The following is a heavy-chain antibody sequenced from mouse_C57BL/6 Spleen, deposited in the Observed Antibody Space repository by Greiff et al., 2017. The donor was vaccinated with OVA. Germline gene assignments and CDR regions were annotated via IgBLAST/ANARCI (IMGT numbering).Heavy chain of an antibody. CDR3: ARGDYGSSYWYLDV. CDR2: IDPSDSYT. CDR1: GYTFTSYW. J-gene: IGHJ1*03. Sequence: QVQLQQPGAELVRPGTSVKLSCKASGYTFTSYWMHWVKQRPGQGLEWIGVIDPSDSYTNYNQKFKGKATLTVDTSSSTAYMQLSSLTSEDSAVYYGARGDYGSSYWYLDVWGTGTTVTVSS. V-gene: IGHV1-59*01. D-gene: IGHD1-1*01.